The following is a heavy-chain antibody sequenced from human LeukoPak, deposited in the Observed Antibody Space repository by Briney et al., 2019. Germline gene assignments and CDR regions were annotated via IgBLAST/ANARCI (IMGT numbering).Heavy chain of an antibody. CDR1: GYTFTSYG. D-gene: IGHD5-18*01. V-gene: IGHV1-2*02. Sequence: GASVKVSCKASGYTFTSYGISWVRQAPGQGVEWMGWINPNSGGTNYAQKFQGRVTMTRDTSISTANLELSRLRSDDTAVYYCARGRYGLHHLSFGYWGQGTLVTVSS. CDR2: INPNSGGT. CDR3: ARGRYGLHHLSFGY. J-gene: IGHJ4*02.